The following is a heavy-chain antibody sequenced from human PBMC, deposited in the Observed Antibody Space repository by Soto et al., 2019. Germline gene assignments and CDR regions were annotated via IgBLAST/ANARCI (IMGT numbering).Heavy chain of an antibody. V-gene: IGHV4-61*01. J-gene: IGHJ4*02. Sequence: SETLSLTCTVSGGSVSSGSYYWSWIRQPPGKGLEWIGYIYYSGSTNYNPSLKSRVTIAVDTSKNQFSLKVSSVTAADTAVYYCARDIRLRFLESGPIDYWGQGTLVTVSS. D-gene: IGHD3-3*01. CDR1: GGSVSSGSYY. CDR3: ARDIRLRFLESGPIDY. CDR2: IYYSGST.